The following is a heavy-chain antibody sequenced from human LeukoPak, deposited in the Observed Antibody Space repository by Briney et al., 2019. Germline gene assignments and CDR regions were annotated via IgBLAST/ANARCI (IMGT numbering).Heavy chain of an antibody. CDR2: ISYDGSNK. Sequence: GGSLRLSCAASGFTFSSYGMHWVRQAPGKGLEWVAVISYDGSNKYYADSVKGRFTISRDNSKNTLYLQMNSLRAEDTAVYYCARDAHLSYASGFDYWGQGILVTVSS. D-gene: IGHD3-10*01. V-gene: IGHV3-30*03. CDR3: ARDAHLSYASGFDY. CDR1: GFTFSSYG. J-gene: IGHJ4*02.